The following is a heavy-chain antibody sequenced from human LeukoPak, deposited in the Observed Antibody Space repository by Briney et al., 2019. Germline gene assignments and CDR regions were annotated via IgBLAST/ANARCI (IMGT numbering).Heavy chain of an antibody. V-gene: IGHV4-4*07. Sequence: SETLSLTCTVSGGSISSYYWSWIRQPAGKGLEWIGRIDTSGSTNYNPSLKSRVTMSVDTSKNQLSLKLSSVTAADTAVYYCARRAVAGSTGTFDYWGQGTLVTVSS. J-gene: IGHJ4*02. CDR2: IDTSGST. D-gene: IGHD6-19*01. CDR1: GGSISSYY. CDR3: ARRAVAGSTGTFDY.